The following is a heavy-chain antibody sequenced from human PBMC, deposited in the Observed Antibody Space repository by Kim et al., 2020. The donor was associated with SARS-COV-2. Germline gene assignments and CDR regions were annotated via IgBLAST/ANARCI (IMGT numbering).Heavy chain of an antibody. Sequence: GGSLRLSCAASGFTFSSYAMSWVRQAPGKGLEWVSAISGSGGSTYYADSVKGRFTISRDNSKNTLYLQMNSLRAEDTAVYYCAKALGYCSSTSCYNGFDYWGQGTLVTVSS. CDR3: AKALGYCSSTSCYNGFDY. CDR1: GFTFSSYA. CDR2: ISGSGGST. V-gene: IGHV3-23*01. D-gene: IGHD2-2*02. J-gene: IGHJ4*02.